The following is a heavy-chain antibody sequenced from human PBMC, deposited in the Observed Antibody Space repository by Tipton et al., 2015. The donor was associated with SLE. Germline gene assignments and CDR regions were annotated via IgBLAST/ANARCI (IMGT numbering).Heavy chain of an antibody. J-gene: IGHJ5*02. CDR3: ARAEYNWNYVLWFDP. Sequence: TLSLTCTGSGGSISSYYWSWIRQPPGKGLEWIGYIYYSGSTNYNPSLKSRVTISVDTSKNQFSLKLSSVTAADTAVYYCARAEYNWNYVLWFDPWGQGTLVTVSS. D-gene: IGHD1-7*01. CDR2: IYYSGST. CDR1: GGSISSYY. V-gene: IGHV4-59*01.